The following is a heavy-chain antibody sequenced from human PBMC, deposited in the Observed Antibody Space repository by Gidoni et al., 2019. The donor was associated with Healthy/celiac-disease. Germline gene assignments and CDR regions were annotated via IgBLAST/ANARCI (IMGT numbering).Heavy chain of an antibody. CDR2: INHSGST. V-gene: IGHV4-34*01. D-gene: IGHD2-2*02. CDR1: GGAFSGSY. Sequence: QVQLQQWGAGLLKTSEALSLTCAVYGGAFSGSYWSWTSPPPGKVLEWIGEINHSGSTNYNPSFKSRVTRSVDTSKNHFSLKLSSVTAADTAVYYCARGRDYCSSTSCYTWAHYYYYYGMDVWGQGTTVTVS. J-gene: IGHJ6*02. CDR3: ARGRDYCSSTSCYTWAHYYYYYGMDV.